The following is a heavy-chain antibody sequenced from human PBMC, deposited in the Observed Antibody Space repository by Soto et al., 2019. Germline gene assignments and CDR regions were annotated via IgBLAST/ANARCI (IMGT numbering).Heavy chain of an antibody. V-gene: IGHV1-2*02. CDR2: ISPESGAT. D-gene: IGHD1-26*01. CDR1: GYTFSGHY. J-gene: IGHJ4*02. Sequence: QVQLVQSGAEVKKPGASVKVSCKTSGYTFSGHYIHWVRQAPQQGPEWMGEISPESGATRYAEKFRGRVTMTMDTSITTVYMELRNLSPDDTAVYYCGRGRSGQIVIFYWGQGTPVTVSS. CDR3: GRGRSGQIVIFY.